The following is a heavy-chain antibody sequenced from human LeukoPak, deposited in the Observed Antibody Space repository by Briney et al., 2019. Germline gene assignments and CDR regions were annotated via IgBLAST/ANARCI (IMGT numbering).Heavy chain of an antibody. CDR2: IDPNGNT. V-gene: IGHV4-39*07. J-gene: IGHJ5*02. CDR1: GVSISRTTYY. D-gene: IGHD3-3*01. Sequence: SETLSLTCTLSGVSISRTTYYWAWIRQSPGRGLEGIGEIDPNGNTKYNPSLETRVTISLDTSKNQFSLRLSSVTAAETAIYYCARGRVSNDFWSGYSHNWFDPWGQGALVAVSS. CDR3: ARGRVSNDFWSGYSHNWFDP.